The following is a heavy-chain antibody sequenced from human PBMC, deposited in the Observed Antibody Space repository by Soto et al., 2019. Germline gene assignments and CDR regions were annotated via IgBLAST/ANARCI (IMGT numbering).Heavy chain of an antibody. CDR3: ARGFNNWNPGPEAFDI. Sequence: GGSLRLSCAASGFTFSDYYMSWIRQAPGKGLEWVSYISSSGSTIYYADSVKGRFTISRDNAKNSLYLQMNSLRAEDTAVYYCARGFNNWNPGPEAFDIWGQGTMVTVSS. CDR1: GFTFSDYY. D-gene: IGHD1-20*01. V-gene: IGHV3-11*01. J-gene: IGHJ3*02. CDR2: ISSSGSTI.